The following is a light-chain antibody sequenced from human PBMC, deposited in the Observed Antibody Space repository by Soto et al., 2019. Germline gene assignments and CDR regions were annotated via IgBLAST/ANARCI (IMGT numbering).Light chain of an antibody. Sequence: EIVLTQSPGTLSLSPGERATLSCRASQSVDSNYLAWYQQKPGQAPRLLIYAASSRATGIPDRFSGSGSGTDFTLTISSLEPEDFAVYYCQQRSNWLWTFGQGTKVDIK. V-gene: IGKV3D-20*02. CDR3: QQRSNWLWT. CDR2: AAS. CDR1: QSVDSNY. J-gene: IGKJ1*01.